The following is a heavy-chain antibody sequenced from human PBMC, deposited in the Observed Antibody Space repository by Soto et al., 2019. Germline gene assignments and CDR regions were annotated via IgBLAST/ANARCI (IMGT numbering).Heavy chain of an antibody. D-gene: IGHD6-19*01. CDR3: ARDGIAVAATGRIWFDP. J-gene: IGHJ5*02. V-gene: IGHV1-69*12. CDR2: IIPIFGTA. Sequence: QVQLVQSGAEVKKPGSSVKVSCKASGGTFSSYAISWVRQAPGQGLEWMGGIIPIFGTANYAQKFQGRVTVTADESTSTAYMELSSLRSEDTAVYYGARDGIAVAATGRIWFDPWGQGTLVTVSS. CDR1: GGTFSSYA.